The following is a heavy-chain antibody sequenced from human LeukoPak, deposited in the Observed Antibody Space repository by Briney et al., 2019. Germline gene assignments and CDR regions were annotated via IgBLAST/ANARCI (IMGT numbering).Heavy chain of an antibody. D-gene: IGHD5-24*01. V-gene: IGHV4-39*01. CDR1: GGSIRKTNYY. CDR3: ARRRDGYNHFDY. Sequence: SETLSLTCTVSGGSIRKTNYYWGWIRQTPGKGLEWIGSIFSSGSTYYNPSLKSRVTISVDTSKNQFSLKLSSVTAADTAVYYCARRRDGYNHFDYWGQGTLVTVSS. J-gene: IGHJ4*02. CDR2: IFSSGST.